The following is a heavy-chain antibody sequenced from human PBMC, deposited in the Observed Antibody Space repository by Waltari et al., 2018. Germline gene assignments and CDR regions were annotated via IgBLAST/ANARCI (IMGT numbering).Heavy chain of an antibody. J-gene: IGHJ3*02. CDR3: ARRWATYCSGGSCYLDAFDI. D-gene: IGHD2-15*01. CDR2: IIPIFGTA. Sequence: QVQLVQPGAEVKKPGSSVKVSCKASGGTFSNSAISWVRQAPGQGLEWMGGIIPIFGTANYAQKFQGRVTITADESTSTAYMELSSLRSEDTAVYYCARRWATYCSGGSCYLDAFDIWGQGTMVNVSS. CDR1: GGTFSNSA. V-gene: IGHV1-69*01.